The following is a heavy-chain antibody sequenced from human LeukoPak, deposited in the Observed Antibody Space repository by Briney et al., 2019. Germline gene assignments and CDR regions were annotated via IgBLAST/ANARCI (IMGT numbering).Heavy chain of an antibody. CDR3: ARSTMTTTVDY. J-gene: IGHJ4*02. Sequence: SSQTLSLTCSVSGGSVSSSSYFWSWIRQPAGKGLEWIGRIYFTVTTNYNPSLKSRVTMSLDTSKNQFSLKLSSVTAADTAVYYCARSTMTTTVDYWGQGTLVTVSS. CDR2: IYFTVTT. V-gene: IGHV4-61*02. D-gene: IGHD4-17*01. CDR1: GGSVSSSSYF.